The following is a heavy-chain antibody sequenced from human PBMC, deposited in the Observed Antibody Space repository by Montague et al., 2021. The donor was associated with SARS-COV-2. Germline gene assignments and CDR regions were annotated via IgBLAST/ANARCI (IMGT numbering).Heavy chain of an antibody. J-gene: IGHJ5*02. Sequence: SETLSLTCTVSGGSIISTTSNWGWIRQPPGKGLEWIGSIYYTANTYYTPSLKTRVTISVDTSKNQFSLRLRSVTAADTAVYYCARGRLRYGWFDPWGQGTLATVSS. CDR1: GGSIISTTSN. CDR2: IYYTANT. CDR3: ARGRLRYGWFDP. D-gene: IGHD5-12*01. V-gene: IGHV4-39*01.